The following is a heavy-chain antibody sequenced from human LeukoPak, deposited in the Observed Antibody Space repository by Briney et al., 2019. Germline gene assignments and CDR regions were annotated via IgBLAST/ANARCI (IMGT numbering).Heavy chain of an antibody. CDR2: IIPILGIA. CDR1: GGTFSSYA. CDR3: ASSVTAMEACFDY. J-gene: IGHJ4*02. D-gene: IGHD2-21*02. V-gene: IGHV1-69*04. Sequence: ASVKVSCKASGGTFSSYAISWVRQAPGQGLEWMGRIIPILGIANYAQKFQGRVTITADKSTSTAYMELSSLRSEDTAVYYCASSVTAMEACFDYWGQGTLVTVSS.